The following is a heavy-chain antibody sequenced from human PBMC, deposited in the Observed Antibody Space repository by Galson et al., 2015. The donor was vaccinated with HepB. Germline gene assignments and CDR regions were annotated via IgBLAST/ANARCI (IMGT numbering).Heavy chain of an antibody. CDR2: ISGSGGST. V-gene: IGHV3-23*01. CDR3: AKDSYYYYYMDV. J-gene: IGHJ6*03. CDR1: GLTFSSYA. Sequence: SLRLSCAASGLTFSSYAMSWVRQAPGKGLEWVSAISGSGGSTYYADSVKGRFTISRDNSKNTLYLQMNSLRAEDTAVYYCAKDSYYYYYMDVWGKGTTVTVSS.